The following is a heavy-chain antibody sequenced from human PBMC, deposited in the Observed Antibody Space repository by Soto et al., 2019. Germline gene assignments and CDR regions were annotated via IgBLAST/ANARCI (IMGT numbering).Heavy chain of an antibody. CDR2: INAGNGNT. D-gene: IGHD1-26*01. CDR1: GYTFTSYA. V-gene: IGHV1-3*01. CDR3: ARGTYSGSYSP. Sequence: ASVKVSCKASGYTFTSYAMHWVRQAPGQRLEWMGWINAGNGNTKYSQKLQGRVTMTTDTSTSTAYMELRSLRSDDTAVYYCARGTYSGSYSPWGQGTLVTVSS. J-gene: IGHJ5*02.